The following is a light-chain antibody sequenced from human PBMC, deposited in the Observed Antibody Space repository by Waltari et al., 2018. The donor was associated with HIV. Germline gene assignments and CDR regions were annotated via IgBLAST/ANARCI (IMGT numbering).Light chain of an antibody. J-gene: IGLJ2*01. CDR1: KLGDKY. CDR3: QAWDSSTGL. Sequence: SYELTQPPSVSVSPGQTASLTCSGDKLGDKYACWYQQKPGHSTVTVIYTDNKRTPGIPERFSGSNSGNTATLTISGTQAMDEADYYCQAWDSSTGLFGGGTKLTVL. V-gene: IGLV3-1*01. CDR2: TDN.